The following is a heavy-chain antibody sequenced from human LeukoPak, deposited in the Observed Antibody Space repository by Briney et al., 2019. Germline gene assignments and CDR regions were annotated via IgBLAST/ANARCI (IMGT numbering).Heavy chain of an antibody. CDR3: ARGEVHHYVTGRTSASTCHYYYMAV. Sequence: SETLSLTCTVSGGSISNYYWTWIRQPPGKGLEWIGHMYYSGNTNYNPFLKSRVTISIDTSKNQFSLKLNSVTAADTAVYYCARGEVHHYVTGRTSASTCHYYYMAVWGKGTTVTVSS. J-gene: IGHJ6*03. V-gene: IGHV4-59*01. CDR2: MYYSGNT. D-gene: IGHD1-20*01. CDR1: GGSISNYY.